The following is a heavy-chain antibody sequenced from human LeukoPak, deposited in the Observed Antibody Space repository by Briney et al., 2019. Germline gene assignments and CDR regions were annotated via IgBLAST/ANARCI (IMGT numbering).Heavy chain of an antibody. CDR1: GGSISSSSYY. J-gene: IGHJ3*02. CDR3: ARHTGGYDLGDDAFDI. CDR2: IYYSGST. V-gene: IGHV4-39*01. D-gene: IGHD5-12*01. Sequence: SETLSLTCTVSGGSISSSSYYWGWIRQPPGKGLEWIGSIYYSGSTYYNPSLKSRVTISVDTSKNQFSLKLSSVTAADTAVYYCARHTGGYDLGDDAFDIWGQGTMVTVSS.